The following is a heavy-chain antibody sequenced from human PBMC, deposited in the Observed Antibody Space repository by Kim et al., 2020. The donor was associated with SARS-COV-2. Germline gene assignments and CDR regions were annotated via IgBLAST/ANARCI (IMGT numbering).Heavy chain of an antibody. J-gene: IGHJ4*02. V-gene: IGHV3-30*04. CDR3: AREMVVAAIDY. CDR2: ISYDGSNK. Sequence: GGSLRLSCAASGFTFSSYAMHWVRQAPGKGLEWVAVISYDGSNKYYADSVKGRFTISRDNSKNTLYLQMNSLRAEDTAVYYCAREMVVAAIDYWGQGTLVTVSS. D-gene: IGHD2-15*01. CDR1: GFTFSSYA.